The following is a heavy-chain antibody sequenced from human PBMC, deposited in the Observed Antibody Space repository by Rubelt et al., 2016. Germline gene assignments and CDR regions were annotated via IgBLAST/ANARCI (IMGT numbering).Heavy chain of an antibody. D-gene: IGHD6-13*01. V-gene: IGHV3-30*02. CDR2: IWYDGSNK. J-gene: IGHJ5*02. Sequence: VQLVESGGGLVQPGGSLRLSCAASGFTFSSYGMHWVRQAPGKGLEWVAVIWYDGSNKYYADSVKGRLTNSRDNSKNTRHLQMSSLRAEDTAVYYCVKSSSWYFSDWFDPWGQGTLVTVSS. CDR1: GFTFSSYG. CDR3: VKSSSWYFSDWFDP.